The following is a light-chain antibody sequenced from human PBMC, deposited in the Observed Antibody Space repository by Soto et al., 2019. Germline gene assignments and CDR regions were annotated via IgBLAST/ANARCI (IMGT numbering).Light chain of an antibody. J-gene: IGLJ3*02. CDR1: NSNIGTNA. CDR3: ATWDDTLRTWV. CDR2: NNN. V-gene: IGLV1-44*01. Sequence: QAVVTQPPSASGTPGQRVTISCSGSNSNIGTNAVNWYQQMPGTAPKLLIYNNNRRPSGVPDRFSGSKSGTSASLAISGLHAEDEADYHCATWDDTLRTWVFGGGTKLTVL.